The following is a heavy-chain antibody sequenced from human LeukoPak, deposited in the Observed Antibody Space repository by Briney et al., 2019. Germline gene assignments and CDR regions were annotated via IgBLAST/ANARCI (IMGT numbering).Heavy chain of an antibody. V-gene: IGHV3-21*01. CDR1: GFTFSSYS. CDR3: ARDAVAGTFDY. Sequence: PGGSLRLSCAASGFTFSSYSMNWVRQAPGKGLEWVSSISSSSSYIYYADSVKGRFTISRDNAKNSLYLQMSGLRAEDTAVYYCARDAVAGTFDYWGQGTLVTVSS. J-gene: IGHJ4*02. CDR2: ISSSSSYI. D-gene: IGHD6-19*01.